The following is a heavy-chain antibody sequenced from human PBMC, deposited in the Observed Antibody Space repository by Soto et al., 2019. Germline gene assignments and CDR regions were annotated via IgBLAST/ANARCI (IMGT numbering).Heavy chain of an antibody. D-gene: IGHD2-21*02. J-gene: IGHJ3*01. CDR1: GFTFNYYW. V-gene: IGHV3-74*01. CDR3: VRGDKGGFDL. CDR2: IHSDGSTT. Sequence: EVQLVESEGGLVQRGGSLRLSCAASGFTFNYYWMHWVRQAPGQGLVWVSHIHSDGSTTTYAYSVKGRFTISRDNAKNPLYLQINSLRAEDTAVYYCVRGDKGGFDLWGQGTTVTVSS.